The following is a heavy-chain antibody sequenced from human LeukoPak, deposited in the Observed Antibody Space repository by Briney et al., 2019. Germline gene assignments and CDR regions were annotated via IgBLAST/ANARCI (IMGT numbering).Heavy chain of an antibody. V-gene: IGHV3-15*01. J-gene: IGHJ4*02. CDR2: IKSKTDGGTT. CDR1: GFTFSNAW. Sequence: GGSLRLSCAASGFTFSNAWMSWVRQAPGKGLEWVGRIKSKTDGGTTDYAAPVKGRFTISRDDSENTLYLQMNSLKTEDTAVYYRTTSGITIFGVVIIGDFDYWGQGTLVTVSS. CDR3: TTSGITIFGVVIIGDFDY. D-gene: IGHD3-3*01.